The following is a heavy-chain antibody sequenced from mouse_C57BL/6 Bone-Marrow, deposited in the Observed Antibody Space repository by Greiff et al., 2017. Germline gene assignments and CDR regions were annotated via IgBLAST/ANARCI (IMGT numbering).Heavy chain of an antibody. J-gene: IGHJ3*01. CDR3: TRGKIYDGYTWFAY. V-gene: IGHV1-15*01. CDR1: GYTFTDYE. Sequence: QVQLKESGAELVRPGASVTLSCKASGYTFTDYEMHWVKQTPVHGLEWIGAIDPETGGTAYNQKFKGKAILTADKSSSTAYMELRSLTSEDSAVYYCTRGKIYDGYTWFAYWGQGTLVTVSA. D-gene: IGHD2-3*01. CDR2: IDPETGGT.